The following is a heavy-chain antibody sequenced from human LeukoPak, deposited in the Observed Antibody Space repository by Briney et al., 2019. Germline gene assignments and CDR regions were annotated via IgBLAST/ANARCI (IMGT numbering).Heavy chain of an antibody. Sequence: PGGSLRLSCAASGFMFSSYAMSWVRQAPGKGLEWVSSISGSGGSTYYADSVKGRFTISRDNSKNTLYLQMNSLRAEDTAVYYCAKGEQWLGTGNFDYWGQGTLVTVSS. CDR1: GFMFSSYA. CDR3: AKGEQWLGTGNFDY. J-gene: IGHJ4*02. V-gene: IGHV3-23*01. CDR2: ISGSGGST. D-gene: IGHD6-19*01.